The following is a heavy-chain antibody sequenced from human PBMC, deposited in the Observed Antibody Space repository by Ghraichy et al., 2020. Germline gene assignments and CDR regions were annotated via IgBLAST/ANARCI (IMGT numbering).Heavy chain of an antibody. CDR1: GFTFSSYG. Sequence: GGSLRLSCAASGFTFSSYGMHWVRQAPGKGLEWVAFIRYDGSNKYYADSVKGRFTISRDNSKNTLYLQMNSLRAEDMAVYYCAKDLRYCSSTSCYRSPYYGMDVWGQGTTVTVSS. J-gene: IGHJ6*02. CDR3: AKDLRYCSSTSCYRSPYYGMDV. D-gene: IGHD2-2*01. CDR2: IRYDGSNK. V-gene: IGHV3-30*02.